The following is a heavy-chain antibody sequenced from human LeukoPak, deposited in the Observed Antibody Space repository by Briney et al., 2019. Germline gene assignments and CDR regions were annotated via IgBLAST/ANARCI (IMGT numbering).Heavy chain of an antibody. CDR1: GFSFTTYW. D-gene: IGHD3-10*02. V-gene: IGHV3-21*01. CDR3: AELGITMIGGV. CDR2: ISSSSSYI. J-gene: IGHJ6*04. Sequence: GGSLRLSCAASGFSFTTYWMNWVRQAPGKGLEWVSSISSSSSYIYYADSVKGRFTISRDNAKNSLYLQMNSLRAEDTAVYYCAELGITMIGGVWGKGTTVTISS.